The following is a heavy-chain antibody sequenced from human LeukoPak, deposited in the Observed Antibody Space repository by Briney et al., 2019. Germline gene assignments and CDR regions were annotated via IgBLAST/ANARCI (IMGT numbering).Heavy chain of an antibody. Sequence: NSGGSLRLSCAASGFTFSSYAMSWVRQAPGKGLEWIGEINHSGSTNYNPSLKSRVAISVDTSKNQFSLKLSSVTAADTAVYYCASYSSSYYNWFDPWGQGTLVTVSS. J-gene: IGHJ5*02. CDR2: INHSGST. D-gene: IGHD6-13*01. CDR1: GFTFSSYA. CDR3: ASYSSSYYNWFDP. V-gene: IGHV4-34*01.